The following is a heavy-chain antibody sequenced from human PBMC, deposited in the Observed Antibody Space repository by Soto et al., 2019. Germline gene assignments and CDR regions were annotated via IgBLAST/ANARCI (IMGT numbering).Heavy chain of an antibody. CDR3: TTDSRVAGTSPWFDP. V-gene: IGHV3-15*01. CDR2: IKSKTDGGTT. CDR1: GFTFSSYG. J-gene: IGHJ5*02. Sequence: PGGSLRLSCAASGFTFSSYGMHWVRQAPGKGLEWVGRIKSKTDGGTTDYAAPVKGRFSISRDDSKNTLYLQMNSLETEDTAVYYCTTDSRVAGTSPWFDPWGQGTQVTVSS. D-gene: IGHD6-19*01.